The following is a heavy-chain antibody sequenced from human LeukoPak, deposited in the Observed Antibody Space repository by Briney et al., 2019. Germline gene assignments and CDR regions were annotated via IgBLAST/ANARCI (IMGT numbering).Heavy chain of an antibody. CDR1: GFTFSSYW. J-gene: IGHJ4*02. V-gene: IGHV3-74*01. CDR2: INSDGSST. D-gene: IGHD4-17*01. Sequence: GGSLRLSCAASGFTFSSYWMHWVRQAPGKGLVWVSRINSDGSSTSYADSVKGRFTISRDNAKNTLYLQMNSLRAEDTAVYYCARVGDYGDYAYWGQGTLVTVSS. CDR3: ARVGDYGDYAY.